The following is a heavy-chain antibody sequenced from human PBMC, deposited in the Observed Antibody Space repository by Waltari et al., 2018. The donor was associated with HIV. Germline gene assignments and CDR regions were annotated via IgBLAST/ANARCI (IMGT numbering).Heavy chain of an antibody. D-gene: IGHD3-10*01. CDR1: GFTFSSYW. CDR3: ARAVWFRGRNPTAPDY. Sequence: EVQLVESGGGLVQPGGSLRLSCAASGFTFSSYWMHWVRQAPGKGLLWVSRINSDGSSTSYADSVKGRFTISRDNAKNTLYLQMNSLRAEDTAVYYCARAVWFRGRNPTAPDYWGQGTLVTVSS. V-gene: IGHV3-74*01. CDR2: INSDGSST. J-gene: IGHJ4*02.